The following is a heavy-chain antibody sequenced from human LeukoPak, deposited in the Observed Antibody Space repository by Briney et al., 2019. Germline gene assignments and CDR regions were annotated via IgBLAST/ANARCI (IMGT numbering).Heavy chain of an antibody. Sequence: GGSLRLSCAASGFTFSDYYMNWIRQAPGKGLEWVSYISSRGSTIYYADFVKGRFTISRDSAKNSLYLQMNSLRAEDTAVYYCASGYYDSGGYPPYFDYWGQGTLVTVSS. V-gene: IGHV3-11*04. CDR3: ASGYYDSGGYPPYFDY. J-gene: IGHJ4*02. D-gene: IGHD3-22*01. CDR2: ISSRGSTI. CDR1: GFTFSDYY.